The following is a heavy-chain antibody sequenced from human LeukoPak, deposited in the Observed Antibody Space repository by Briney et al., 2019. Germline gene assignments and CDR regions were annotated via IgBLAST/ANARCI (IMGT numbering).Heavy chain of an antibody. J-gene: IGHJ6*02. CDR3: ASKSGV. V-gene: IGHV3-7*02. Sequence: GFPKPPCSTPGINLSSYWVDWVRPAPGKGLEWVANIKQDGSEKYYVDSVKGRFTISRDNAKNSLYLQMNSLRAEDTAVYYCASKSGVWGQGTTVTVSS. CDR2: IKQDGSEK. CDR1: GINLSSYW.